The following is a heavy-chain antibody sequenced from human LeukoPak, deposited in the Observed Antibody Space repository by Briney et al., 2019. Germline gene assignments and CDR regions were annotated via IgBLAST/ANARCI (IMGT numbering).Heavy chain of an antibody. J-gene: IGHJ3*02. Sequence: ASVKVSCKVSGYTLTELSMHWVRQAPGKGLQWMGGFDPERGKTVYAQKFQGRVTMTEDTSTDPAHMELSSLTSEDTAVYYCATDMVRGVSALAFDIWGQGTKVTVSS. V-gene: IGHV1-24*01. CDR2: FDPERGKT. CDR3: ATDMVRGVSALAFDI. CDR1: GYTLTELS. D-gene: IGHD3-10*01.